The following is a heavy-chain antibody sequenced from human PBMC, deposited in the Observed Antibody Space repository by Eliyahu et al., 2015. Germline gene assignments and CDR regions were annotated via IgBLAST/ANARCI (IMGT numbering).Heavy chain of an antibody. CDR3: ARGGLRGYFDY. V-gene: IGHV3-66*02. CDR1: XXTIXXNY. CDR2: IYRGGDT. J-gene: IGHJ4*02. Sequence: EVQLVQSGGGLVQPGRSLRLSCAASXXTIXXNYMXWVRQAPGKGLEWXXGIYRGGDTXFADSVKGRFTMSRDNSENTLYLQMNSLRPEDTAVYYCARGGLRGYFDYWGQGTLVTVSS. D-gene: IGHD3-10*01.